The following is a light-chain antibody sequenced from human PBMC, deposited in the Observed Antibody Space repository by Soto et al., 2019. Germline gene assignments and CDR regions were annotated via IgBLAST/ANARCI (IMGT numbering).Light chain of an antibody. CDR2: VAS. CDR3: QQLNSYPIT. V-gene: IGKV1-9*01. Sequence: DIQLTQSPSFLSASVGDRVTITCRASQGISSHLAWYQQQPGKAPKLLIYVASTLQSGVPSRFSGSGSGTEFTLTICGLQPEDFASDYCQQLNSYPITFGQGTRLEIK. J-gene: IGKJ5*01. CDR1: QGISSH.